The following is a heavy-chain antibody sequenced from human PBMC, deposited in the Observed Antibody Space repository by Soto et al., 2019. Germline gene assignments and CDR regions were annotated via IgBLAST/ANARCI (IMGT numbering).Heavy chain of an antibody. V-gene: IGHV3-48*01. D-gene: IGHD4-17*01. CDR3: ARVGGLYGDLYFYY. J-gene: IGHJ4*02. Sequence: PGGSLRLSCAASGFTFSSYSMNWVRQAPGKGLEWVSYLSSSSSTIYYADSVKGRFTISRDNAKNSLYLQMNSLRAEDTAVYYSARVGGLYGDLYFYYWGQGTLVTVSS. CDR1: GFTFSSYS. CDR2: LSSSSSTI.